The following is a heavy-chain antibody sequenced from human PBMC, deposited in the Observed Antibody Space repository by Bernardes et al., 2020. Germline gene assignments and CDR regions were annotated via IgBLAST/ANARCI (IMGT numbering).Heavy chain of an antibody. J-gene: IGHJ3*01. Sequence: GGSLRLSCAASGFTFSSYAMNWVRQAPGKGLEWVSVISGSGSNTYYTGSVKGRFTINADTSKNQFSLQLNSVTPEDTAVYYCARDSYSNFENDAFDVWGQGTLVTISS. CDR1: GFTFSSYA. CDR3: ARDSYSNFENDAFDV. CDR2: ISGSGSNT. D-gene: IGHD2-21*01. V-gene: IGHV3-23*01.